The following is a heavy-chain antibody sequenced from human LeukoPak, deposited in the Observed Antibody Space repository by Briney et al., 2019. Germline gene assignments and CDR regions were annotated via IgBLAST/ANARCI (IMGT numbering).Heavy chain of an antibody. CDR2: IYTSGST. J-gene: IGHJ5*02. V-gene: IGHV4-4*07. CDR3: ARDYDVLTAYPPTQLFDP. D-gene: IGHD3-9*01. Sequence: SETLSLTCTVSGGSIGSYYWSWIRQPAGKGLEWIGRIYTSGSTNYNPSLKSRATMSVDTSKNQFSLKLNSVTAADTAVYYCARDYDVLTAYPPTQLFDPWGQGTLVTVSS. CDR1: GGSIGSYY.